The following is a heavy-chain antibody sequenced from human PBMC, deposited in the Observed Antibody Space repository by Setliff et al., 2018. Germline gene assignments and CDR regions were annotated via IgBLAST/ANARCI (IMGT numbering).Heavy chain of an antibody. CDR1: GGSISSSSYY. Sequence: PSETLSLTCTVSGGSISSSSYYWGWIRQPPGKGLEWIGSIYYSGSTYYNPSLKSRVTISVDTSKNQFSLKLSSVTAADTAVYYCASPKRGWYSDRLDYWGQGTLVTVSS. J-gene: IGHJ4*02. V-gene: IGHV4-39*01. CDR2: IYYSGST. CDR3: ASPKRGWYSDRLDY. D-gene: IGHD6-19*01.